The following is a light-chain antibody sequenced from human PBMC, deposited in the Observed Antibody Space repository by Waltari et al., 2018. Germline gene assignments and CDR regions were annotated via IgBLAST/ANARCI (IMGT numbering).Light chain of an antibody. CDR3: QSYDSSLSAV. Sequence: QSVLTQPPSVLGAPGHSVTISCTGSRPNIGAGYDVHWYQPLPGAAPKLLIYAFVNRPSGVPDRFYGSKSGTSASLAINGLQAEDEAIYYCQSYDSSLSAVFGGGTKVTVL. CDR2: AFV. J-gene: IGLJ3*02. CDR1: RPNIGAGYD. V-gene: IGLV1-40*01.